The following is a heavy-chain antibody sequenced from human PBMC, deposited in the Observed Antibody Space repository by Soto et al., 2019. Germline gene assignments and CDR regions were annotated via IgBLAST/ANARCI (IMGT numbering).Heavy chain of an antibody. CDR2: ISGSGGST. CDR1: GFTFSSYA. V-gene: IGHV3-23*01. Sequence: EVQLLESGGGLVQPGGSLRLSCAASGFTFSSYAISWVRQPPGKGLDWVPNISGSGGSTYYADSVKGRFTISRDNSKNTLHLQMNSLRVEDTAVYYCAKRGRGAVAFDYWGQGTLVTVSS. CDR3: AKRGRGAVAFDY. J-gene: IGHJ4*02. D-gene: IGHD6-19*01.